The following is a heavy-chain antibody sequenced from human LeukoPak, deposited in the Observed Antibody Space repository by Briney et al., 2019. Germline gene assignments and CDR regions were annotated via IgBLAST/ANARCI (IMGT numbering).Heavy chain of an antibody. CDR3: AKMWYYYGSGEHFDY. CDR1: GSTFSSYA. V-gene: IGHV3-23*01. Sequence: GGSLRLSCAASGSTFSSYAMSWVRQAPGKGLEWVSAISGSGGSTYYADSVKGRFTISRDNSKNTLYLQMNSLRAEDTAVYYCAKMWYYYGSGEHFDYWGQGTLVTVSS. D-gene: IGHD3-10*01. CDR2: ISGSGGST. J-gene: IGHJ4*02.